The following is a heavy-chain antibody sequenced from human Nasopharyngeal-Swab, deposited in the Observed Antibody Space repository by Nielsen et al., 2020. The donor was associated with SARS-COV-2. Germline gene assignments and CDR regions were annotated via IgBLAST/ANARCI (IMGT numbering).Heavy chain of an antibody. CDR1: GFTVSGNF. D-gene: IGHD2-2*01. CDR2: IYSAGQT. V-gene: IGHV3-53*01. Sequence: GEFLKISCAASGFTVSGNFMTWVRQAPGKGLEWVSVIYSAGQTNYADSVKGRFTISRDNSKNTLYLQMNSLRVEDTAVYYCARVHCSRSSCSAPDYYYYYMDVWGKGTTVTVSS. J-gene: IGHJ6*03. CDR3: ARVHCSRSSCSAPDYYYYYMDV.